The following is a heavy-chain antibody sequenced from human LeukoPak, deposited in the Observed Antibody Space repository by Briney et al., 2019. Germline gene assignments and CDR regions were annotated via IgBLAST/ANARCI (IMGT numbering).Heavy chain of an antibody. CDR3: ASNPPRTGDFNY. D-gene: IGHD7-27*01. J-gene: IGHJ4*02. CDR2: MSPNNGNT. CDR1: GYTFTNYD. V-gene: IGHV1-8*01. Sequence: ASVKVPCKTSGYTFTNYDINWVRQATGQGLEWMGWMSPNNGNTGYAQKFQGRVTMTRDTSINTAYMELSSLRSEDTAVYYCASNPPRTGDFNYWGQGALVTVSS.